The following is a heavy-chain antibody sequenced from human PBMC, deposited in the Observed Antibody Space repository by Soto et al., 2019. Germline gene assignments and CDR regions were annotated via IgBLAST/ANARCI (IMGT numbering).Heavy chain of an antibody. CDR3: ARGRVTIFGVVITDFDY. J-gene: IGHJ4*02. Sequence: QVQLQESGPGLVKPSQTLSLTCTVSGDSISSGGYYWSWIRQHPGKGLEWIGYIYASGSTFYNPSLKSRITMSVGRSKNQFSLKLTSVTAADTAVYFCARGRVTIFGVVITDFDYWGQGTLVTVSS. CDR1: GDSISSGGYY. CDR2: IYASGST. D-gene: IGHD3-3*01. V-gene: IGHV4-31*03.